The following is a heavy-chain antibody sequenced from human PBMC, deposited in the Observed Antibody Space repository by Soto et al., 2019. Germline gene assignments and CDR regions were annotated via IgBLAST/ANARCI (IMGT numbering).Heavy chain of an antibody. Sequence: PSETLSLTCAVYGGSFSGYYWSWIRQPPGKGLEWIGEINHSGSTNYNPSLKSRVTISVDTSKNQFSLKLSSVTAADTAVYYCARAYVRVQDCGGDCYSPQRRDWFDPWGQGTLVTVSS. CDR1: GGSFSGYY. D-gene: IGHD2-21*02. CDR3: ARAYVRVQDCGGDCYSPQRRDWFDP. J-gene: IGHJ5*02. CDR2: INHSGST. V-gene: IGHV4-34*01.